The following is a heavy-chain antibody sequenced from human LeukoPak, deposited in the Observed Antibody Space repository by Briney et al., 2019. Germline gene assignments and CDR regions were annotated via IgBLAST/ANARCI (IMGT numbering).Heavy chain of an antibody. Sequence: ASVKVPCKASGYTFTSYYMHWVRQAPGQGLEWMGIINPSGGSTSYAQKFQGRVAMTRDMSRSTVYMELSSLRSEDTAVYYCARDLHYYDSSRYFDYWGQGTLVTVSS. CDR1: GYTFTSYY. CDR3: ARDLHYYDSSRYFDY. CDR2: INPSGGST. V-gene: IGHV1-46*01. J-gene: IGHJ4*02. D-gene: IGHD3-22*01.